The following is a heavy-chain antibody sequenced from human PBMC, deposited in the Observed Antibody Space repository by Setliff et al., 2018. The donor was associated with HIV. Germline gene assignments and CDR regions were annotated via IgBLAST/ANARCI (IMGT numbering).Heavy chain of an antibody. Sequence: SETLSLTCTVSSGSISSYYWSWIRQPAGKRLEFIGRISAAGTINYNPSLRSRATLSVDTSENQFSLTVNSVTAADTAMYFCARDEGRATGSWWDQSASWYLDYWGHGILVTVSS. D-gene: IGHD6-13*01. V-gene: IGHV4-4*07. CDR2: ISAAGTI. J-gene: IGHJ4*01. CDR1: SGSISSYY. CDR3: ARDEGRATGSWWDQSASWYLDY.